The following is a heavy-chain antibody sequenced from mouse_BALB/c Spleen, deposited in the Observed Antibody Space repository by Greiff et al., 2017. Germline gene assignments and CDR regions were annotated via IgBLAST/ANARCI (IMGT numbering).Heavy chain of an antibody. CDR2: LYPYNGGT. D-gene: IGHD3-3*01. J-gene: IGHJ4*01. Sequence: EVKLMESGPELVKPGASVKISCKASGYTFTDYNMHWVKQSHGKSLEWIGYLYPYNGGTGYNQKFKSKATLTVDNSSSTAYMELRSLTSEDSAVYYCARSRRYDAMDYWGQGTSVTVSS. V-gene: IGHV1S29*02. CDR3: ARSRRYDAMDY. CDR1: GYTFTDYN.